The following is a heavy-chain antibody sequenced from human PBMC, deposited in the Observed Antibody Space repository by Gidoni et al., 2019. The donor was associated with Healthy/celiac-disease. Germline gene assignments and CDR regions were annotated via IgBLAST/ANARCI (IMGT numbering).Heavy chain of an antibody. V-gene: IGHV3-30-3*01. CDR3: ARDRWGDIVVVPAAMSGYFDY. J-gene: IGHJ4*02. Sequence: QVQLVESGGGVVQPGRSLRLSCAASGFTFSSSAMHWVRQAPGKGLEWVAVISYDGSNKYYADSVKGRFTISRDNSKNTLYLQMNSLRAEDTAVYYCARDRWGDIVVVPAAMSGYFDYWGQGTLVTVSS. D-gene: IGHD2-2*01. CDR2: ISYDGSNK. CDR1: GFTFSSSA.